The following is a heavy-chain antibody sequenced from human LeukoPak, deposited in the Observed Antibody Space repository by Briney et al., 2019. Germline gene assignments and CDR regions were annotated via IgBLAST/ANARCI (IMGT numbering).Heavy chain of an antibody. CDR3: AREEWGNSSGYYYGLN. Sequence: GGSLRLSCAASGFTFSSYGMHWVRQAPGKGLEWVAVIWYDGSNKYYADSVKGRFTISRDNSKNTLYLQMNSLRAEDTAVYYCAREEWGNSSGYYYGLNWGQGTLVTVSS. J-gene: IGHJ4*02. CDR2: IWYDGSNK. D-gene: IGHD3-22*01. CDR1: GFTFSSYG. V-gene: IGHV3-33*01.